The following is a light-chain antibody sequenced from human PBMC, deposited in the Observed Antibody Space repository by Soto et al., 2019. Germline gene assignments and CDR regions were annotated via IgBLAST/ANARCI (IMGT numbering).Light chain of an antibody. CDR3: SSKRSRGTLYV. CDR2: EVS. V-gene: IGLV2-14*01. Sequence: QSALTQPASVSGSPGQSITISCTGSSSDVGGSKYVSWYQQHPGKAPRLMIYEVSYRPSGVSNRFPGSKSGNTASLTVSGLQAEDEADYYCSSKRSRGTLYVFGTGTKVTVL. J-gene: IGLJ1*01. CDR1: SSDVGGSKY.